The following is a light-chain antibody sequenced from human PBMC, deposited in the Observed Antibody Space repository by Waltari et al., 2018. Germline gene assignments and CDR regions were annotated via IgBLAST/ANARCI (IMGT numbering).Light chain of an antibody. CDR3: GTWDSSLSGAV. J-gene: IGLJ7*01. CDR1: SSNIGNNY. V-gene: IGLV1-51*02. CDR2: ETT. Sequence: QSVLTQPPSVSAAPGQRVTISCSGVSSNIGNNYVSWYRQFPGTAPKLLIYETTEPPSVIPGRFSGAKSGTSATLDITGLQAGDDADYYCGTWDSSLSGAVFGGGTHLTVL.